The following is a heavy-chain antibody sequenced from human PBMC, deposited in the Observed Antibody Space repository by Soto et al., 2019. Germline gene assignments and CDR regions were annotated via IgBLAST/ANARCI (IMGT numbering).Heavy chain of an antibody. CDR3: ARGMPYYFDY. J-gene: IGHJ4*02. D-gene: IGHD2-2*01. Sequence: QVQLQESGPGLVKPSQTLSLTCTVSGGSISSGLHYWSWIRQRPGKGLEWIAYIYNNGSTYYNPSLKSRITISVDTSNNQFSLKMSSVTAADTDVYYCARGMPYYFDYWGQGSLVTVSS. CDR1: GGSISSGLHY. CDR2: IYNNGST. V-gene: IGHV4-31*03.